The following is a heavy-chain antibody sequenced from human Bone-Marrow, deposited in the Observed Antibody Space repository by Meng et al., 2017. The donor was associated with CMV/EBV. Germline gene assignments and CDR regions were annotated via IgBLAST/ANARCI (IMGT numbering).Heavy chain of an antibody. J-gene: IGHJ4*02. CDR1: GFTFSDYY. Sequence: GSLRLSCAASGFTFSDYYMSWIRQPPGKGLEWIGEINHSGSTIYNPSLKSRVIISVDTSKNQFSLRLSSVTAADTALYYCAILSFDFWGQGALVTVSS. D-gene: IGHD3-10*01. V-gene: IGHV4-34*08. CDR3: AILSFDF. CDR2: INHSGST.